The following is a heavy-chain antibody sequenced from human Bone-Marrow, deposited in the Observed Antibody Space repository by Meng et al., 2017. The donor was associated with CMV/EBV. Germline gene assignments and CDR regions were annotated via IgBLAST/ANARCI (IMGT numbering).Heavy chain of an antibody. D-gene: IGHD3-22*01. V-gene: IGHV1-69*02. J-gene: IGHJ4*02. CDR2: IIPILGIA. CDR1: GGTFSSYT. Sequence: SVKVSCKASGGTFSSYTISWVRQAPGQGLEWMGRIIPILGIANYAQKFQGRVTITADKSTSTAYMELSSLRSEDTAVYYCARGVGYYNFDYWGQGTLVTVSS. CDR3: ARGVGYYNFDY.